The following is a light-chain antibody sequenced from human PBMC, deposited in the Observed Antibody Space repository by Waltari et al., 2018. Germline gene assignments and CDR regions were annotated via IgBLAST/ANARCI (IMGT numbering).Light chain of an antibody. J-gene: IGKJ1*01. CDR3: QQYDDYWT. V-gene: IGKV1-5*03. CDR1: QSITNW. Sequence: DIQMTQSPSTLSASVGARVTITCRASQSITNWLAWYQQKPGKAPNLLIYKASNLESGVPSRFSGSGSGTEFTCTISSLQADDFATYYCQQYDDYWTFGQGTKVEIK. CDR2: KAS.